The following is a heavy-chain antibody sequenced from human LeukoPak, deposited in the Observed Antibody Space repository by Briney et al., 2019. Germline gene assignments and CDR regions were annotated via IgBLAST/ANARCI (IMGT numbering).Heavy chain of an antibody. CDR1: GSTFSHYW. D-gene: IGHD3-22*01. CDR3: AKSHHYDSSGYGPDY. V-gene: IGHV3-74*01. Sequence: SGGSLRLSCAASGSTFSHYWMHWVRQAPGKGLVWVSRINPDGSRTDYADSVAGRFTISRDNAKNTLYLQMNSLRAEDTALYYCAKSHHYDSSGYGPDYWGQGTLVTVSS. CDR2: INPDGSRT. J-gene: IGHJ4*02.